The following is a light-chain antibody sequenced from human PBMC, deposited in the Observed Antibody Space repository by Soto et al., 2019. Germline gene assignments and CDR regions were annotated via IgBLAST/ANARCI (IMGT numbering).Light chain of an antibody. CDR3: QQYDNLPWT. CDR1: QDISNY. V-gene: IGKV1-33*01. Sequence: DIPMTQSPSSLSASVRDRVTITCQASQDISNYLNWYQQKPGKAPKLLIYDASNLETGVPSRFSGSGSGTDFTFTISSLQPEDIATYYCQQYDNLPWTFGQGTKVEIK. J-gene: IGKJ1*01. CDR2: DAS.